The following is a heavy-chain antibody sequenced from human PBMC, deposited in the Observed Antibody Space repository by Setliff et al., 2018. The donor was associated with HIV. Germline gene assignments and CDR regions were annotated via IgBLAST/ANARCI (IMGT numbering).Heavy chain of an antibody. CDR3: AREREIVGAGNYMDV. V-gene: IGHV4-31*03. CDR1: GGSISSGGFY. CDR2: IYNTGST. D-gene: IGHD1-26*01. Sequence: SETLSLTCTVTGGSISSGGFYWTWIRQHPGKGLEWIGYIYNTGSTYHSLSLESRVTISIEASKNQFSLKLSSVTAADTAVYYCAREREIVGAGNYMDVWGKGTTVTVS. J-gene: IGHJ6*03.